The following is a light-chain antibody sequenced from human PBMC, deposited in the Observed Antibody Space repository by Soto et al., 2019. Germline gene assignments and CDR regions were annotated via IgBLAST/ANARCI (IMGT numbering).Light chain of an antibody. V-gene: IGKV2-28*01. Sequence: DIMLMPSPLSLPVTPGGPASISCSSSQSLLSSNGNNYLDWYLQKPGQSPQVLIYLGSNRASGVPDRFSGSGSGTDFTLKISRVEAEDVGVYYCMQGLTSPRTFGGGTKVDIK. J-gene: IGKJ4*01. CDR3: MQGLTSPRT. CDR1: QSLLSSNGNNY. CDR2: LGS.